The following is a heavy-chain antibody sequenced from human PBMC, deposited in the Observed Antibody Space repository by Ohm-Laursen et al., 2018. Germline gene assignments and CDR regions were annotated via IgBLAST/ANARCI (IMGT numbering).Heavy chain of an antibody. CDR3: ARGGDIVVVAHAFDI. J-gene: IGHJ3*02. CDR1: GFTFSRYA. Sequence: GSLRLSCAASGFTFSRYAMSWVRQAPGKGLEWVSTIRDSGGRSHYADSVKGRFTVSRDNSKNTLYLQVNSLRAEDTAVYYCARGGDIVVVAHAFDIWGQGTMVTVSS. D-gene: IGHD2-15*01. CDR2: IRDSGGRS. V-gene: IGHV3-23*01.